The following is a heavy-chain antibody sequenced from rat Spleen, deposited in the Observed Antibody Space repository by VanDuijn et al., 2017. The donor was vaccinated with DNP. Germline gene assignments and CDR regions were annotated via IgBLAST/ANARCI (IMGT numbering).Heavy chain of an antibody. CDR1: GYSITSNS. CDR2: INYSGST. V-gene: IGHV3-1*01. D-gene: IGHD1-7*01. Sequence: EVQLQESGSGLVKPSQSLSLTCSVTGYSITSNSWGWIRKFPGNKMEYIGHINYSGSTNYNPSLRSRISITRDTSKNHFFLHLNSVTTEDTATYYCARWTRYFDYWGPGTVVTVSS. J-gene: IGHJ1*01. CDR3: ARWTRYFDY.